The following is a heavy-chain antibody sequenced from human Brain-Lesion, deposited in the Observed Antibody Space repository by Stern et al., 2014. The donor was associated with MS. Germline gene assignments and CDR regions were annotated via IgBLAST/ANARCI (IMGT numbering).Heavy chain of an antibody. CDR3: ARDRVTTVTTYYFDS. Sequence: EVHLVESGGGLVQPGGSLRLSCAASGFTVSNYYMSWVRQAPGQGLEWVSIIYTSGKTYYADSVRGRFVISRDKSKSTLYLQMDSLRPEDTAVYYCARDRVTTVTTYYFDSWGQGTRVTVSS. CDR1: GFTVSNYY. J-gene: IGHJ4*02. V-gene: IGHV3-66*02. D-gene: IGHD4-17*01. CDR2: IYTSGKT.